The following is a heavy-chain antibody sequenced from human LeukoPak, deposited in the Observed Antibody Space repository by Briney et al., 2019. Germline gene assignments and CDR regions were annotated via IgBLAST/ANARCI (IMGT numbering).Heavy chain of an antibody. J-gene: IGHJ3*02. V-gene: IGHV4-39*07. CDR2: IYYSGST. CDR1: GGSIGSSIYY. CDR3: ARDTGNYPHVAFDI. Sequence: SETLSLTCTVSGGSIGSSIYYWGWIRQPPGKGLEWIGNIYYSGSTYYNPSLKSRVTISIDTSKNQFSLKLSSVTAADTAVYYCARDTGNYPHVAFDIWGQGTLVTVSS. D-gene: IGHD1-7*01.